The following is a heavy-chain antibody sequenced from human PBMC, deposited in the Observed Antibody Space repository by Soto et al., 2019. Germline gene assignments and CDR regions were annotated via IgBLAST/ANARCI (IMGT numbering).Heavy chain of an antibody. V-gene: IGHV4-4*07. CDR2: IYTSGST. J-gene: IGHJ5*02. CDR3: AREVRGWKYGGDWFDP. CDR1: GGSISSYY. Sequence: SETLSLTCTVSGGSISSYYWSWIRQPAGRGLEWIGRIYTSGSTNYNPSLKSRVTMSVDTSKNQFSLKLSSVTAADTAVYYCAREVRGWKYGGDWFDPWGQGTLVTVSS. D-gene: IGHD1-7*01.